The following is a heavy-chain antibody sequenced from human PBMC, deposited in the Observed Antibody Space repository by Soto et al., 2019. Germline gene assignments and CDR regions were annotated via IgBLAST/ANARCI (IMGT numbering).Heavy chain of an antibody. CDR3: EKDSNHYGSGSHYVY. D-gene: IGHD3-10*01. Sequence: HPGGSLRLSCAASGFTFNSVAMSWVRQAPGKGLEWVSSISGSGDTTYSADSVEGRFSISRDNSKNTVFLQMNSLRDEDTAVYYCEKDSNHYGSGSHYVYWGHGTLVTVYS. J-gene: IGHJ4*01. V-gene: IGHV3-23*01. CDR2: ISGSGDTT. CDR1: GFTFNSVA.